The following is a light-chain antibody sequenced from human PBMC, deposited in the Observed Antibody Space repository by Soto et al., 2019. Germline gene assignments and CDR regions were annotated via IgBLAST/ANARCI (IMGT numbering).Light chain of an antibody. V-gene: IGLV2-14*01. CDR1: STDFGGYNY. Sequence: QSALTQPASVSGSPGQSITISCTGTSTDFGGYNYVSWYQQHPGKAPKLMIYEVTNRPSGVSNRFSGSKSGNTASLTISGLQAEDEADYYCSSYTSSSTLVIFGGGTQLTVL. CDR2: EVT. J-gene: IGLJ2*01. CDR3: SSYTSSSTLVI.